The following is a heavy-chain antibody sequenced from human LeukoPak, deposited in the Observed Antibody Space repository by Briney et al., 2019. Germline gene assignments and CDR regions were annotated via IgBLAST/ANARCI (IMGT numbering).Heavy chain of an antibody. V-gene: IGHV7-4-1*02. CDR1: GYTLTNYA. CDR2: IHPSTGNP. D-gene: IGHD3-16*02. CDR3: ARAYQRLGELSLPNY. J-gene: IGHJ4*02. Sequence: VSVKVSCKASGYTLTNYAMNWVRQAPGQGLEWMGWIHPSTGNPTYAQGFTGRFVFSLDTSVSTTYLQISSLKAEDTAVYYCARAYQRLGELSLPNYWGQGTLVTVSS.